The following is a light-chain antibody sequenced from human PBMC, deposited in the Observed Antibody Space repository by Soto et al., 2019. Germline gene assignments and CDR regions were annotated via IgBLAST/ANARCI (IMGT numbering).Light chain of an antibody. CDR1: QNVDNC. CDR2: ASS. CDR3: LHTHSAPAT. Sequence: DIQMTQSPSSLSASVGDRVTITCRASQNVDNCVSWYQQTPGKAPKLLIYASSTLQSGGPSRFSGSGSGTDFTLTISGLQRGDLATYYCLHTHSAPATFGQGTRVDIK. V-gene: IGKV1-39*01. J-gene: IGKJ1*01.